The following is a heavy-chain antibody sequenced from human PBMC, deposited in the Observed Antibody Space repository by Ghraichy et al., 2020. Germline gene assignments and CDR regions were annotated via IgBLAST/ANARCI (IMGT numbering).Heavy chain of an antibody. D-gene: IGHD4-17*01. V-gene: IGHV4-61*08. J-gene: IGHJ5*02. CDR3: ARDGGDYGAYNWFDP. CDR1: GGSVSSGDYY. CDR2: LYYSGST. Sequence: SETLSLTCTVSGGSVSSGDYYWSWIRQPPGKGLEWIGYLYYSGSTNYNPSLKSRVSISVDTSKNQFSLKLSSVTAVDTAVYYCARDGGDYGAYNWFDPWGQGTLVTVLS.